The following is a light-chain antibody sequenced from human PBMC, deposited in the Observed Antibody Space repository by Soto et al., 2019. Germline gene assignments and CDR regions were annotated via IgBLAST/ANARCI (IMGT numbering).Light chain of an antibody. V-gene: IGKV3-20*01. Sequence: IVLTQSPCTLSLSPGERATLSCRASQSVSSSYLAWYQQKPGQAPRLLIYGASSRATVIPDRFSGSVSGTDFTLNISRLAPEDSAVYSCQQYGSSPQTFGQGTKVEIK. CDR2: GAS. CDR3: QQYGSSPQT. CDR1: QSVSSSY. J-gene: IGKJ1*01.